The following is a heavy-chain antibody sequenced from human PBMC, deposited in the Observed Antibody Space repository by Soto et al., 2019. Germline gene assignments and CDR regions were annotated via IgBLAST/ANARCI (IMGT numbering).Heavy chain of an antibody. CDR2: VSFSGSK. V-gene: IGHV4-39*01. Sequence: SETLSLTCTVSGDSVSNSGYYWGWIRQSPGKRLEWIGSVSFSGSKYYNPSLRSRVTFSVDTSKTLISLKLRSVTDADTAVYYCARGTPWKARDSFEPWGQGTLATSPQ. CDR1: GDSVSNSGYY. J-gene: IGHJ5*02. D-gene: IGHD1-1*01. CDR3: ARGTPWKARDSFEP.